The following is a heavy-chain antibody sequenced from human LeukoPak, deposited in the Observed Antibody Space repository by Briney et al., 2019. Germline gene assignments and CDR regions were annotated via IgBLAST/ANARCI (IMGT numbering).Heavy chain of an antibody. CDR1: GGSISSGGYY. CDR2: IYYSGST. D-gene: IGHD3-22*01. CDR3: ARGPYHYDSSGYYLGHFDY. Sequence: PSQTLSLTCTVSGGSISSGGYYWSWIRQHPGRGLEWIGYIYYSGSTYYNPSLKSRVTISVDTSKNQFSLKLSSVTAADTAVYYCARGPYHYDSSGYYLGHFDYWGQGTLVTVSS. V-gene: IGHV4-31*03. J-gene: IGHJ4*02.